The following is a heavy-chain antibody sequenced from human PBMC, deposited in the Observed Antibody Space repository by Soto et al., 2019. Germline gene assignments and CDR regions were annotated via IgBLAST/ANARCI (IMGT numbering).Heavy chain of an antibody. J-gene: IGHJ4*02. CDR2: ISAYNGNT. V-gene: IGHV1-18*01. Sequence: GSSVQVSCKPSGYTFKHYGISWVRQAPGQGLEWMGWISAYNGNTNYAQKFQGRVTMTTDTSTNTASLELRSLRSDDTALYYCARDFGNDLSVTGAVFESWGQGTLVTVSS. CDR1: GYTFKHYG. D-gene: IGHD3-16*01. CDR3: ARDFGNDLSVTGAVFES.